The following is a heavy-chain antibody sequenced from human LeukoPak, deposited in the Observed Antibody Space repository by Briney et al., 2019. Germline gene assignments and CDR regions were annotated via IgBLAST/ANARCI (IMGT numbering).Heavy chain of an antibody. CDR2: INPNSGGT. Sequence: ASVKVSCKASGYTFTGYYMHWVRQAPGQGLEWMGWINPNSGGTNYAQKFQGRVTMTRDTSISTAYMELSRLRSDDTAVYYCARVGRYNPTRYRFDPWGQGTLVTVSS. CDR1: GYTFTGYY. V-gene: IGHV1-2*02. CDR3: ARVGRYNPTRYRFDP. J-gene: IGHJ5*02. D-gene: IGHD5-24*01.